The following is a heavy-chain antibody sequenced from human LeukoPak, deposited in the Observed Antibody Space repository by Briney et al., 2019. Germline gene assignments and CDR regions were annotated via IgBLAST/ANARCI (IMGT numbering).Heavy chain of an antibody. J-gene: IGHJ3*02. CDR3: ANFYGDYGAFDI. D-gene: IGHD4-17*01. Sequence: KPSETLSLTCTVSGGSISSGGYYWSWIRQHPGKGLEWIGYIYYSGSTYYNPSLKSRVTISVDTSKNQFSLKLSSVTAADTAVYYCANFYGDYGAFDIWGQGTMVTVSS. CDR2: IYYSGST. V-gene: IGHV4-31*03. CDR1: GGSISSGGYY.